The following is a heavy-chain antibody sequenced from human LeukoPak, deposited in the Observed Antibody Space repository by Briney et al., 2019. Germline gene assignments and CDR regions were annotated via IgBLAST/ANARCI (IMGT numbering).Heavy chain of an antibody. CDR2: INTNTGNP. CDR3: ARVVGCGGDCYSGISDY. D-gene: IGHD2-21*02. V-gene: IGHV7-4-1*02. J-gene: IGHJ4*02. Sequence: GASVKVSCKASGYTFTSYAMNWVRQAPGQGLEWMGWINTNTGNPTYAQGFTGRFVFSLDTSVSTAYLQISSPKAEDTAVYYCARVVGCGGDCYSGISDYWGQGTLVTVSS. CDR1: GYTFTSYA.